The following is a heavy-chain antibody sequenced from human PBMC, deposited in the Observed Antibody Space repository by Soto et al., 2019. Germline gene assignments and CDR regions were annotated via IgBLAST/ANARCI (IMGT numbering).Heavy chain of an antibody. J-gene: IGHJ4*02. CDR3: ARASRSSGRPDY. V-gene: IGHV3-23*01. D-gene: IGHD1-26*01. CDR1: GFTFSSYA. CDR2: ISGSGGST. Sequence: PGGSLRLSCAASGFTFSSYAMSWVRQAPGKGLEWVSAISGSGGSTYYADPVKGRFTISRDNSKNTLYLQMNSLRAEDTAVYYCARASRSSGRPDYWGPGTLVTVSS.